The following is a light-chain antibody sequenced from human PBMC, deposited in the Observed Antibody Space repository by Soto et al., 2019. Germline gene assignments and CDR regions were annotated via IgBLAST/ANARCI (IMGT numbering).Light chain of an antibody. Sequence: DIQMTQSPSTLSASVGDRVTITCRASQSISYWLACYQQKPGKAPTLLIYKASSLESGVPSRFSGSGSGTEFTLTISSLQPEDFATYYCQQYNNYWTFGQGTKVEIK. J-gene: IGKJ1*01. V-gene: IGKV1-5*03. CDR2: KAS. CDR3: QQYNNYWT. CDR1: QSISYW.